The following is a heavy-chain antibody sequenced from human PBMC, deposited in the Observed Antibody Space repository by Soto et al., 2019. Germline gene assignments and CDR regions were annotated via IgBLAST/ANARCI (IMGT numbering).Heavy chain of an antibody. D-gene: IGHD3-9*01. CDR3: AKTETFNGYYNAFDY. Sequence: EVQLSESGGGLVQPGGSLRLSCAASGFSFAGYALTWVRLAPGKGLEWVASISGGGGSTYYADSVKGRFSISRDNSNRMVYLQMGSLTAGDTAVYYCAKTETFNGYYNAFDYWGQGTRVTVS. CDR1: GFSFAGYA. J-gene: IGHJ4*02. V-gene: IGHV3-23*01. CDR2: ISGGGGST.